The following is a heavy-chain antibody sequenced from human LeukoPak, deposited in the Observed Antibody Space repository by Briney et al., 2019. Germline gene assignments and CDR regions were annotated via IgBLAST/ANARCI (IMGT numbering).Heavy chain of an antibody. V-gene: IGHV3-74*01. CDR2: INSDGSST. D-gene: IGHD6-13*01. CDR3: TRVFVGDEYSSSGY. Sequence: PGGSLRLSCAASGFTFSRYYMHWVRQAPGNGLVWVSRINSDGSSTTYADSVKGRFTISRDNAKNTLYLQVNSLKVEDTAVYYCTRVFVGDEYSSSGYWGQGTLVTVSS. CDR1: GFTFSRYY. J-gene: IGHJ4*02.